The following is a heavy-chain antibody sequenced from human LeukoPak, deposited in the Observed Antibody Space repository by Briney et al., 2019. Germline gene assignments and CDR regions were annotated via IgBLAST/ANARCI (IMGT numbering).Heavy chain of an antibody. Sequence: SETLSLTCTVSGGSISSYYWSWIRQPPGKGLEWIGYIYYTGSTNYNPYLKSRVTISVDTSKNQFSLKLSAVTAADTAVYYCASHSVAGSRQFDPWGQGALVTVSS. J-gene: IGHJ5*02. V-gene: IGHV4-59*01. CDR1: GGSISSYY. D-gene: IGHD6-19*01. CDR3: ASHSVAGSRQFDP. CDR2: IYYTGST.